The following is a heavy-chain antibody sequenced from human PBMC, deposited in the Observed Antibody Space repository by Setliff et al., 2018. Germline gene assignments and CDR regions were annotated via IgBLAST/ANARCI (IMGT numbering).Heavy chain of an antibody. CDR1: GFTFSNYW. CDR3: VRDRWKVIVNRGDDAFDL. Sequence: GGSLRLSCEDSGFTFSNYWMSWVRQAPGKGLEWVANIKEDGSEKYYVDSVKGRFTISRDNAKNSLDLQMNSLRGEDTAVYYCVRDRWKVIVNRGDDAFDLWGQGAMVTVSS. V-gene: IGHV3-7*01. D-gene: IGHD3-22*01. J-gene: IGHJ3*01. CDR2: IKEDGSEK.